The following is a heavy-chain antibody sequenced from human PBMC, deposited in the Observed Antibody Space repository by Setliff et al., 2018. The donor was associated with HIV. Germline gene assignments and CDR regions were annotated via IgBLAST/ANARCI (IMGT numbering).Heavy chain of an antibody. CDR3: ARRVPPIPSGDLDY. D-gene: IGHD4-17*01. J-gene: IGHJ4*02. Sequence: KVSCKASGYTFTDYYIHWVRQAPGQGLEWMGWINPNSSDTNYAQKFQDRVTMTRDTSISTAYMDLSRLRSDDTAVYYCARRVPPIPSGDLDYWGQGTLVTVCS. V-gene: IGHV1-2*02. CDR2: INPNSSDT. CDR1: GYTFTDYY.